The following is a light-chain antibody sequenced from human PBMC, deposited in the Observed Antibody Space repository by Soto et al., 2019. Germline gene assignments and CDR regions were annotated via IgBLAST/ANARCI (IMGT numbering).Light chain of an antibody. CDR3: QTWGTGIRV. J-gene: IGLJ3*02. V-gene: IGLV4-69*01. CDR2: VNSDGSH. CDR1: SGHSSNA. Sequence: QAVVTQSPSASASLGVSVXLTCTLSSGHSSNAIAWHQQQPEKGPRYLMKVNSDGSHSKGDGIPDRFSGSSSGAERYLTISSLQSEDEADYYCQTWGTGIRVFGGGTKLTVL.